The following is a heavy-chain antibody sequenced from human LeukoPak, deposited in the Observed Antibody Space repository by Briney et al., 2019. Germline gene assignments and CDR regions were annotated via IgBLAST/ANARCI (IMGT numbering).Heavy chain of an antibody. CDR3: ARLDSIAVAGDY. D-gene: IGHD6-19*01. V-gene: IGHV3-23*01. CDR2: ISDNGGSI. J-gene: IGHJ4*02. Sequence: GGSLRLSCAASGFSFSSYAMSWVRQAPGKGLEWVSVISDNGGSIYYADSVKGRFTISRDNSKNSLYLQMNSLRAEDTAVYYCARLDSIAVAGDYWGQGTLVTVSS. CDR1: GFSFSSYA.